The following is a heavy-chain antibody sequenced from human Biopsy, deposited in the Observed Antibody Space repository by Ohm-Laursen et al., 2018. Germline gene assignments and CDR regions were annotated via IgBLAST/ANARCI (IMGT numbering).Heavy chain of an antibody. D-gene: IGHD3-16*01. V-gene: IGHV3-74*01. J-gene: IGHJ4*02. Sequence: SLRLSCAASGFTFSKSWMHWVRQAPGKGLVWVSRLDEHGTTTFYADSVRGRFTISRDNAKNTLYLQINSLRAEDTAVYYCASLRGPFTAGGQGTPVTVSS. CDR1: GFTFSKSW. CDR2: LDEHGTTT. CDR3: ASLRGPFTA.